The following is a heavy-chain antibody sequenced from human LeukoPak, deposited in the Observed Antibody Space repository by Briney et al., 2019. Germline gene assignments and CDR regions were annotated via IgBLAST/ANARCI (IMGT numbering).Heavy chain of an antibody. V-gene: IGHV3-21*01. D-gene: IGHD6-13*01. CDR3: AREISSNWPPWFDY. CDR1: GYTFSSYS. J-gene: IGHJ4*02. Sequence: GGSLRLSCAASGYTFSSYSMNWVRQAPGKGLEWVSSISSSSSYIYYADSVKGRFTISRDNAKNSLYLQMNSLRAEDTAVYYCAREISSNWPPWFDYWGQGTLVTVSS. CDR2: ISSSSSYI.